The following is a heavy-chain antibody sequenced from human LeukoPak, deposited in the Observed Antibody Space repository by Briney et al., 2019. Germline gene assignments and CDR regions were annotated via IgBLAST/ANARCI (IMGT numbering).Heavy chain of an antibody. D-gene: IGHD3-10*01. V-gene: IGHV3-23*01. J-gene: IGHJ4*02. Sequence: GGSLRLSCAASGFTFSTYGMSWVRQAPGKRLEWVSAISGSGANTYYADSVKGRFTISRDNSKNTLYLQMNSLRAEDTAVYYCAGMVRGVQFDYWGQGTLVTVSS. CDR3: AGMVRGVQFDY. CDR2: ISGSGANT. CDR1: GFTFSTYG.